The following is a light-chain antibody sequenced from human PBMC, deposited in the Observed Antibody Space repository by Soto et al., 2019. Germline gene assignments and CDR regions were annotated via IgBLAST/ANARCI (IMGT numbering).Light chain of an antibody. CDR2: DAS. V-gene: IGKV3-15*01. J-gene: IGKJ4*01. CDR3: QQYIEWPIT. Sequence: EIVMTQSPATLSVSPGERATLSCRAGQSVSNNLTWYQQKPGQAPRLLIYDASTGATGIPARFSGSGSGTELTLTISRVQSEDFAVYYCQQYIEWPITFGSGSKVEIK. CDR1: QSVSNN.